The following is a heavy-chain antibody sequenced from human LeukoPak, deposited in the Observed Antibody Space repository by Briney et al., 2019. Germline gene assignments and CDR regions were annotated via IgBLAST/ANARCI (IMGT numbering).Heavy chain of an antibody. J-gene: IGHJ6*02. D-gene: IGHD2-21*02. V-gene: IGHV3-33*01. CDR1: GFSFSSYG. Sequence: PGGSLRLSCAASGFSFSSYGMHWVRQAPGKGLEWVAVIWYDGSNKYYADSVKGRFTISRDNSKNTLYLQMNSLRPDDTAVYYCARGHRGVAVTIYQYYGMDVWGQGTTVTVSS. CDR3: ARGHRGVAVTIYQYYGMDV. CDR2: IWYDGSNK.